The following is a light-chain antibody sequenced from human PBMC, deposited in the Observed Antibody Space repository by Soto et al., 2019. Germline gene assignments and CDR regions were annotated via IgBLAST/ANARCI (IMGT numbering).Light chain of an antibody. V-gene: IGKV3-15*01. J-gene: IGKJ1*01. Sequence: VMAESPPSVDVGGGRIVKLSCRASQSVNSNLAWYQQKLGQAPRVLIFGASTRATGIPARFSGSGSGTEFSLTTTSLQSQDFAVSYCQEYHTWPWTFGQGTKVDIK. CDR1: QSVNSN. CDR3: QEYHTWPWT. CDR2: GAS.